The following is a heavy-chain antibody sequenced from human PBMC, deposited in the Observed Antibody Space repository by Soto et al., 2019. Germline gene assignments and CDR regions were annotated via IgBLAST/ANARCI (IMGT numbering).Heavy chain of an antibody. CDR2: ISLYNGNT. CDR1: DYTFTSHG. CDR3: ARGIMIVARDWFDP. D-gene: IGHD3-22*01. V-gene: IGHV1-18*04. Sequence: ASVKVSCKASDYTFTSHGISWVRQAPGQGLEWMGWISLYNGNTNYAQKFQGRVTMTRDTSTSTVYMELSSLRSEDTAVYYCARGIMIVARDWFDPWGQGTLVTVSS. J-gene: IGHJ5*02.